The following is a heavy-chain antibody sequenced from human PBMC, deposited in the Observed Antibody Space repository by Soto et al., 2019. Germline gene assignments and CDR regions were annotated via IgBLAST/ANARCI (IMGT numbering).Heavy chain of an antibody. Sequence: EVQLVESGGGLVKPGESLRLSCAASGFTLSDVWVNWVRQAPGKGLEWVGRIKSVTFGATIDYATPLKDRFVISRDDSENTLNLQMNSLKIEDTAVYYCSTVSAQLISPSIYYYGMDVWGQGTTVTVS. CDR3: STVSAQLISPSIYYYGMDV. D-gene: IGHD2-2*01. CDR1: GFTLSDVW. CDR2: IKSVTFGATI. V-gene: IGHV3-15*07. J-gene: IGHJ6*02.